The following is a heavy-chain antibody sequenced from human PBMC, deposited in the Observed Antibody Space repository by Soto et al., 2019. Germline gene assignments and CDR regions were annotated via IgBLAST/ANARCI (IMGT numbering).Heavy chain of an antibody. J-gene: IGHJ4*02. CDR3: ARDLAVGEAYFFDY. CDR1: GYTFTSYT. CDR2: IHTGNGNT. D-gene: IGHD1-26*01. Sequence: ASVKVSCKASGYTFTSYTIHCVRRAPGQRLEWMGWIHTGNGNTKYSQGFQGRLTFTTDSSATTGYMDLSSLTSEDTAVYYCARDLAVGEAYFFDYWGQGTLVTVSS. V-gene: IGHV1-3*03.